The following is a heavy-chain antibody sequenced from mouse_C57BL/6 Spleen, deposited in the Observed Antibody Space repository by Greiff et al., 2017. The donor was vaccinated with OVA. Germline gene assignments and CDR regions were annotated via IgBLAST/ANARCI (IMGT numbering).Heavy chain of an antibody. CDR1: GYTFTSYW. Sequence: QVHVKQPGAELVKPGASVKMSCKASGYTFTSYWITWVKQRPGQGLEWIGDIYPGSGSTNYNEKFKSKATLTVDTSSSTAYLQLSSLTSEDSAVYYGARSSNYVLDYWGQGTTRTVAS. J-gene: IGHJ2*01. V-gene: IGHV1-55*01. CDR2: IYPGSGST. D-gene: IGHD2-5*01. CDR3: ARSSNYVLDY.